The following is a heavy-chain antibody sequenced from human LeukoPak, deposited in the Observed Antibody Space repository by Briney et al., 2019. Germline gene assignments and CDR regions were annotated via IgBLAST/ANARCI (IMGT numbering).Heavy chain of an antibody. CDR2: ISYDGLNK. CDR3: AREMATIGRGAFDI. D-gene: IGHD5-24*01. CDR1: GFTFSSYG. J-gene: IGHJ3*02. V-gene: IGHV3-30*03. Sequence: TGVSLRLSCAASGFTFSSYGMHWVRQAPGKGLEWVAVISYDGLNKYYADSVKGRFTISRDNSKNTLYLQMNSLRAEDTAVYYCAREMATIGRGAFDIWGQGTIVTVS.